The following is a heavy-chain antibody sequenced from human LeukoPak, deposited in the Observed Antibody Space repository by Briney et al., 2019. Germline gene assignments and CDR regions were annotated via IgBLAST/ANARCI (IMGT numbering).Heavy chain of an antibody. D-gene: IGHD5-24*01. CDR1: GFTFSIYA. Sequence: GGSLRLSCAASGFTFSIYAMSWVRQAPGKGLEWVANIKQDGSEKYYVDSVKGRFTISRDNAKNSLFLQMNSLRAEDTAVYYCARVRRWLKQSWFDPWGQGTLVTVSS. CDR3: ARVRRWLKQSWFDP. J-gene: IGHJ5*02. CDR2: IKQDGSEK. V-gene: IGHV3-7*01.